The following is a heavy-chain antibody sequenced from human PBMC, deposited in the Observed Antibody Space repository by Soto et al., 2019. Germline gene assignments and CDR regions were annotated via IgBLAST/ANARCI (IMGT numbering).Heavy chain of an antibody. V-gene: IGHV1-69*01. D-gene: IGHD3-22*01. CDR1: GGTVSSYA. CDR2: FIPIFVSA. J-gene: IGHJ4*02. CDR3: ARDLSSDSTGFRGYDL. Sequence: QVHLVQSGAEVKKPGSSVKVSCKASGGTVSSYAITWVRQAPGKGLEWMGVFIPIFVSAHYAQKFQGRVTITADESTSTAYMELSGLRSEDTAIYYCARDLSSDSTGFRGYDLWGQETLVTVSS.